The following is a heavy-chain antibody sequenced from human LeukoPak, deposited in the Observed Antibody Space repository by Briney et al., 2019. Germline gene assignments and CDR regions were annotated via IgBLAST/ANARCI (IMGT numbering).Heavy chain of an antibody. CDR1: GFTFDDYA. J-gene: IGHJ6*03. V-gene: IGHV3-9*01. D-gene: IGHD6-19*01. Sequence: GGSLRLSCAASGFTFDDYAMHWVRQAPGKGLEWVSGISWNSGSIGYADSVKGRFTISRDNSKNTLYLQMNSLRAEDTAVYYCARDFVAGNGRYYYYYMDVWGKGTTVTVSS. CDR2: ISWNSGSI. CDR3: ARDFVAGNGRYYYYYMDV.